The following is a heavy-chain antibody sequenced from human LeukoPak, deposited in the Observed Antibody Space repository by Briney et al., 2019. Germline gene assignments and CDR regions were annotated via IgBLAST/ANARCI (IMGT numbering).Heavy chain of an antibody. D-gene: IGHD3-22*01. CDR3: AKGPYYDSSGYSLRYYYMDV. CDR2: ISGSGGST. V-gene: IGHV3-23*01. CDR1: GFTFTSYA. J-gene: IGHJ6*03. Sequence: GGSLRLSCAASGFTFTSYAMSWVRQAPGKGLEWVSTISGSGGSTYYADSVKGRFTISRDNSKNTLHLQMNSLRAEDTAVYYCAKGPYYDSSGYSLRYYYMDVWGKGTTVTVSS.